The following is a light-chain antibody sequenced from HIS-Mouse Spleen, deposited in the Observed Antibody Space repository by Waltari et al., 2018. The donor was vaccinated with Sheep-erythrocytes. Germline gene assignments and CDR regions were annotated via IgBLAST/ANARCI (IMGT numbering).Light chain of an antibody. V-gene: IGLV2-8*01. CDR2: EVS. CDR1: RRDVGGYNY. CDR3: CSYAGSSTPWV. Sequence: QSALTQPPSASGSPGQSVTISCTGTRRDVGGYNYVSWYQQPPGKAPKLMIYEVSKRPSGVPDRFSGSKSGNTASLTVSGLQAEDEADYYCCSYAGSSTPWVFGGGTKLTVL. J-gene: IGLJ3*02.